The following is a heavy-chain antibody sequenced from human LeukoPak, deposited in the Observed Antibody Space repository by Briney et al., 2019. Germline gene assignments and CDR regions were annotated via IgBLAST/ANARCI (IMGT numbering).Heavy chain of an antibody. V-gene: IGHV4-30-2*01. Sequence: SQTLSLTCAVSGGSISSGGYSWSWIRQPPGKGLEWIGYIYHSGSTYYNPSLKSRVTISVDRSKNQFSLKLNSVTAADTAVYYCAIDYMTGTGNAGGYWGQGTLVTVSS. CDR1: GGSISSGGYS. CDR2: IYHSGST. D-gene: IGHD3/OR15-3a*01. CDR3: AIDYMTGTGNAGGY. J-gene: IGHJ4*02.